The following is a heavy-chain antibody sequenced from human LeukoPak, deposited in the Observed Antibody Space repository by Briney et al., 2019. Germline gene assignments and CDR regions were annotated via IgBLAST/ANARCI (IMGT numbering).Heavy chain of an antibody. CDR3: AKVMSGYDWGGFDY. Sequence: PGGSLRLSCAASGFTFSSYAMHWVRQAPGKGLEWVAVISYDGSNKYYADSVKGRFTISRDNSKNTLYLQMNSLRAEDTAVYYCAKVMSGYDWGGFDYWGQGTLVTVSS. D-gene: IGHD5-12*01. J-gene: IGHJ4*02. V-gene: IGHV3-30-3*01. CDR2: ISYDGSNK. CDR1: GFTFSSYA.